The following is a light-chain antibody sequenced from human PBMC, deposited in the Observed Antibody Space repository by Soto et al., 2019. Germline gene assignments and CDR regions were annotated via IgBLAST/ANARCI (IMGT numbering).Light chain of an antibody. CDR2: NNH. CDR3: AAWDDSRNACV. CDR1: SSNIGSKT. J-gene: IGLJ1*01. V-gene: IGLV1-44*01. Sequence: QSVLTQAPSASGTPGQRVTISCSGSSSNIGSKTVNWYQQLPGMAPKLLIFNNHQRPSGVPDRFSGSKSGTSASLAISGLQSEDEADYYCAAWDDSRNACVFGAGTKVTVL.